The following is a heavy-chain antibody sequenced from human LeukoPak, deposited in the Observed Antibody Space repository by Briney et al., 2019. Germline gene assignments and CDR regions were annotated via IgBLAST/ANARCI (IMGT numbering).Heavy chain of an antibody. CDR2: IKQDGSEK. Sequence: GGSLRLSCAASGFTFSSYWMSWVRQAPGKGLEWVANIKQDGSEKYYVDSVKGRFTISRDNAKNSLYLQMNSLRAEDTAVYYCARGAAAVAYYYHMDVWGKGTTVTVSS. D-gene: IGHD6-13*01. J-gene: IGHJ6*03. CDR1: GFTFSSYW. V-gene: IGHV3-7*01. CDR3: ARGAAAVAYYYHMDV.